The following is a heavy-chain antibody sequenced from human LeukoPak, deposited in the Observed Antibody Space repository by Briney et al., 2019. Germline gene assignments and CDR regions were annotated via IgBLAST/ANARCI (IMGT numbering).Heavy chain of an antibody. Sequence: GGSLRLSCAASGFTFNKYAMNWVRQAPGKGLEWVSGISASATDTYYADSVKDRFTASRENSKDALFLQMNGLRVADTAVYYCAKRGEYSDRYGRYFFESWGQGTLVTVSS. V-gene: IGHV3-23*01. CDR3: AKRGEYSDRYGRYFFES. CDR2: ISASATDT. D-gene: IGHD5-12*01. J-gene: IGHJ5*01. CDR1: GFTFNKYA.